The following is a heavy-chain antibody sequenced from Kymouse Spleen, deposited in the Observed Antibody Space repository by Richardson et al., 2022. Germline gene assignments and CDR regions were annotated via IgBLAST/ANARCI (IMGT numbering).Heavy chain of an antibody. CDR1: GFTFSSYS. CDR2: ISSSSSYI. J-gene: IGHJ4*02. CDR3: ARDAPMTRSFDY. V-gene: IGHV3-21*03. D-gene: IGHD4-11,IGHD3-22*01,IGHD4-11*01. Sequence: EVQLVESGGGLVKPGGSLRLSCAASGFTFSSYSMNWVRQAPGKGLEWVSSISSSSSYIYYADSVKGRFTISRDNAKNSLYLQMNSLRAEDTAVYYCARDAPMTRSFDYWGQGTLVTVSS.